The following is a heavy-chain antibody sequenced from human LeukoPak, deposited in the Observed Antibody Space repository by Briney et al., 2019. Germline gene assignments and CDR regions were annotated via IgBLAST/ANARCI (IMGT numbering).Heavy chain of an antibody. D-gene: IGHD2-2*01. CDR2: ISGSGGST. CDR1: GFTFSSYA. Sequence: GGSLRLSSSASGFTFSSYAMSWVRQAPGKGLEWVSAISGSGGSTYYADSVKGRFTISRDNSKNTLYLQMNSLRAEDTAVYYCAKDLQEYQDVWGKGTTVTVSS. V-gene: IGHV3-23*01. J-gene: IGHJ6*04. CDR3: AKDLQEYQDV.